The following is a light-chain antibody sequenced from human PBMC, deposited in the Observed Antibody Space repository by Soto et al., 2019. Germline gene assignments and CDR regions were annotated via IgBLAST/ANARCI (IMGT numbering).Light chain of an antibody. CDR1: QGISRS. V-gene: IGKV1-12*01. CDR2: AAS. CDR3: QKVNSYPPFT. Sequence: DIQMTQSPSSVSASVGDRVTITCQASQGISRSLAWYQQKPGKAPKLLIYAASTLQSGVPSRFSGSGSGTNFTLTINSLQPEDFATYYCQKVNSYPPFTFGPGTKVDIK. J-gene: IGKJ3*01.